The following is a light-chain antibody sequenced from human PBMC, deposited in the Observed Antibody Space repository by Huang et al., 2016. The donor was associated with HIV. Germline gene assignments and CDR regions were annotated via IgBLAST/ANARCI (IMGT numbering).Light chain of an antibody. V-gene: IGKV3-20*01. CDR2: GAS. J-gene: IGKJ4*01. Sequence: EIVLTQSPGTLSLSPGQTATLSCRASQSVHNSYLAWYQQTPGQAPRLLIYGASSRATDSPDRFSGDGSGTDFTLTITRLEPEDFAVYYCQQYGSFPPRLTFGGGTKVEIK. CDR3: QQYGSFPPRLT. CDR1: QSVHNSY.